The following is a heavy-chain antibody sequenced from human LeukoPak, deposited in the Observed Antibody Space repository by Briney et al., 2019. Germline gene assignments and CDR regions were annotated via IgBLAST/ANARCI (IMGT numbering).Heavy chain of an antibody. J-gene: IGHJ3*02. CDR2: IYYSGST. Sequence: SETLSLTCTVSGGSISSYYWSWIRQPPGKGLEWIGYIYYSGSTNYNPSLKSRVTISVDTSKNQFSLKLSSVTAAGTAVYYCARAPGYSSGWYLVAAFDIWGQGTMVTVSS. CDR1: GGSISSYY. D-gene: IGHD6-13*01. V-gene: IGHV4-59*01. CDR3: ARAPGYSSGWYLVAAFDI.